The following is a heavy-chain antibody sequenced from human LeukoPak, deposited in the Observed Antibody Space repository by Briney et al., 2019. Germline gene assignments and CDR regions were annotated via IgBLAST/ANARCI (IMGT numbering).Heavy chain of an antibody. Sequence: GGSLRLSCAASGFTFSIYAMSWVRQAPGKGLEWVSAISGSGGTAYYADSVKGRFTISRDNSKNTLYLQTNSLRAEDTAVYYCAKKGYYDGSGYYMYYFDYWGQGTLVTVSS. CDR1: GFTFSIYA. D-gene: IGHD3-22*01. V-gene: IGHV3-23*01. CDR2: ISGSGGTA. J-gene: IGHJ4*02. CDR3: AKKGYYDGSGYYMYYFDY.